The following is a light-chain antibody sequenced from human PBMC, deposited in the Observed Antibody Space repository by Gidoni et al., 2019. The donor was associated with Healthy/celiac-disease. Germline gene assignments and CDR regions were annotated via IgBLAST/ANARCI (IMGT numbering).Light chain of an antibody. J-gene: IGKJ5*01. CDR2: LGS. V-gene: IGKV2-28*01. CDR1: QSLLHSNGYNY. CDR3: MQALQTPIT. Sequence: DIVMTQPPLSLPVTPGEPASIPCRSSQSLLHSNGYNYLDWYLQKPGQSPQLLIYLGSNRASWVPDRFSGSGSGTYFTLKISRVEAEDVGVYYCMQALQTPITFGQGTRLEIK.